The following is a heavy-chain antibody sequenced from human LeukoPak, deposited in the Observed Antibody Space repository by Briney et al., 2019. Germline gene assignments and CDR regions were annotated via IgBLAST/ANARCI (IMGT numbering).Heavy chain of an antibody. Sequence: GGSLRLSCAASGFTFSSYGMHWVRQAPGKGLEWVAVISYDGSNKYYADSVKGRFTISRDNSKNTLYLQMSSLRAEDTAVYYCAKSAAAGTDTGYWGQGTLVTVSS. CDR1: GFTFSSYG. J-gene: IGHJ4*02. CDR3: AKSAAAGTDTGY. D-gene: IGHD6-13*01. V-gene: IGHV3-30*18. CDR2: ISYDGSNK.